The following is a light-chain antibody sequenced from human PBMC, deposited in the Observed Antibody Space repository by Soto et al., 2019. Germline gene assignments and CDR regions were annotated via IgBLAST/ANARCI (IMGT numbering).Light chain of an antibody. CDR2: DAS. CDR3: QQYNSYSPWT. Sequence: DIQMTQSPSTLSASVGDRVTITCRASQSITNLLAWYQQKPGKAPNLLIYDASSLESGVPSRFSGSGSGTEFTLTISSLQPDDLGTYYCQQYNSYSPWTFGQGTKVEIK. V-gene: IGKV1-5*01. CDR1: QSITNL. J-gene: IGKJ1*01.